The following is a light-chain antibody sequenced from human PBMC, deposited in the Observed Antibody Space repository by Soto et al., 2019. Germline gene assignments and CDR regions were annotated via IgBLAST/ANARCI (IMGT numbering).Light chain of an antibody. CDR2: DVS. CDR3: SSFTSSSTFV. V-gene: IGLV2-14*01. CDR1: SSDVGGYNY. Sequence: QSVLTQPASVPGSPGRSITISCTGTSSDVGGYNYVSWYQQHPGKAPKLMIFDVSNRPSGISNRFSGSKSGNTASLTISGLQAEDEADYYCSSFTSSSTFVFGTGTKVTVL. J-gene: IGLJ1*01.